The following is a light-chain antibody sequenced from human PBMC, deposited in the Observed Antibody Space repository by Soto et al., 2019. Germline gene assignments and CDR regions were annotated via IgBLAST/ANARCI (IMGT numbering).Light chain of an antibody. Sequence: EIVLTQSPGTLSLSPGERATLSCRASQSVRSSYLAWYQQKPGQAPRPLIYGASRRATGIPDRFGGSGSGTDFTLSISRLEPEDFAVYYCQQYGNSPITFGQGTRLEIK. V-gene: IGKV3-20*01. CDR2: GAS. CDR3: QQYGNSPIT. J-gene: IGKJ5*01. CDR1: QSVRSSY.